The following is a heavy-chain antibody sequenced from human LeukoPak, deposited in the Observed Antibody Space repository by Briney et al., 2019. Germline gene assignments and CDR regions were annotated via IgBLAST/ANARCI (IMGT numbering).Heavy chain of an antibody. Sequence: GGSLRLSCAASGFTFTSYAMNWVRQAPGKGLEWVSAISGSGDATYYADSVKGRFTISRDYSKKTVYLQMNSLRAEDTAIYYCAKEWVGYLDYWGQGTLVTVSS. J-gene: IGHJ4*02. CDR2: ISGSGDAT. CDR1: GFTFTSYA. D-gene: IGHD1-26*01. V-gene: IGHV3-23*01. CDR3: AKEWVGYLDY.